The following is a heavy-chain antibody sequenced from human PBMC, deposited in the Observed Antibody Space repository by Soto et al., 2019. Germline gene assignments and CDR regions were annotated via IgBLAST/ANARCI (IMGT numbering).Heavy chain of an antibody. CDR1: GGSFSGYY. J-gene: IGHJ4*02. D-gene: IGHD6-19*01. CDR2: INHSGST. Sequence: QVPLQQWGAGLLKPSETLSLTCAVYGGSFSGYYWSWIRQPPGKGLEWIGEINHSGSTNYNPSLKSRFTISVDTSKNQFSLKLSSVTAADTAVYYCARGAGIAVRWGQGTLVTVSS. CDR3: ARGAGIAVR. V-gene: IGHV4-34*01.